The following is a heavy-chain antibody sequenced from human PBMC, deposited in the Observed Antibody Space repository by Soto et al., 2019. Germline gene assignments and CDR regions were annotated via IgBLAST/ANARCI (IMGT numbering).Heavy chain of an antibody. CDR1: GGTFSSQA. Sequence: QVQLVQSGAEVKKSGSSVKVSCKASGGTFSSQAISWVRQAPGQGREWMGGIIPMFGTANYAQKLQGRVTIIADESTSTVYMELRSLRSEDTAVYYCARSDRYYDFWSCSLFFDFWGQGSLVTVSS. CDR2: IIPMFGTA. CDR3: ARSDRYYDFWSCSLFFDF. D-gene: IGHD3-3*01. V-gene: IGHV1-69*01. J-gene: IGHJ4*02.